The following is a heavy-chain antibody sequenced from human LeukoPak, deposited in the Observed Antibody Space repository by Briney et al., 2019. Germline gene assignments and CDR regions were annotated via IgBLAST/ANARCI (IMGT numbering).Heavy chain of an antibody. CDR2: ISAYNGNT. J-gene: IGHJ4*02. CDR1: GYTFTSYG. CDR3: ASFDRIQLWWDYFDY. V-gene: IGHV1-18*01. D-gene: IGHD5-18*01. Sequence: ASVKVSCKASGYTFTSYGISWVRQAPGQGLEWMGWISAYNGNTNYAQKLQGRVTMTTDTSTSTAYMELRSLRSEDTAVYYCASFDRIQLWWDYFDYWGQGTLVTVSS.